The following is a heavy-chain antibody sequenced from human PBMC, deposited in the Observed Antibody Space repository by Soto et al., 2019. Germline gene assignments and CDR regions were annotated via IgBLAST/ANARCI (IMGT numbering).Heavy chain of an antibody. CDR2: INVGNGNR. Sequence: GASVKVSCKGSGYTFNIYAVHWVRQVPGQGLEWMGWINVGNGNRKYSQKWQDRLTITRDTSASMVYMELSGLRSEGTAVYYCARDWAGLNSYGFDYWGQGTLVTVSS. D-gene: IGHD5-18*01. CDR3: ARDWAGLNSYGFDY. V-gene: IGHV1-3*01. J-gene: IGHJ4*02. CDR1: GYTFNIYA.